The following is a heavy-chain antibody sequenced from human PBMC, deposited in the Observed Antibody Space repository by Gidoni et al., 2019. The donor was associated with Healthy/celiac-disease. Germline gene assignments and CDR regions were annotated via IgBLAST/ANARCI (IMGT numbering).Heavy chain of an antibody. CDR3: ARERNCSSTSCYNGDYYYYMDV. V-gene: IGHV3-11*06. CDR2: ISSSSSYT. CDR1: GFPFSDYY. J-gene: IGHJ6*03. D-gene: IGHD2-2*01. Sequence: QVQLVESGGGLVKPGGSLRLSCAAPGFPFSDYYMSWIRQAPGKGLEWVSYISSSSSYTNYADSVKGRFTISRDNAKNSLYLQMNSLRAEDTAVYYCARERNCSSTSCYNGDYYYYMDVWGKGTTVTVSS.